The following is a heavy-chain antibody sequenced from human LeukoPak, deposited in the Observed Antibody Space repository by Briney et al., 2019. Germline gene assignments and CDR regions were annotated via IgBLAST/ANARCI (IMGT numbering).Heavy chain of an antibody. D-gene: IGHD3-16*02. Sequence: SETLTLTCTVSGGSISCSSYYWGWIRQPPGKGLEWLGCIYYSGSTYYNPSLKSRVTISVDTSKNQFSLKLSSVNAADTAVYYCARDYDYVWGSYRSIDYWDQGTLVTVSS. J-gene: IGHJ4*02. CDR2: IYYSGST. CDR3: ARDYDYVWGSYRSIDY. CDR1: GGSISCSSYY. V-gene: IGHV4-39*02.